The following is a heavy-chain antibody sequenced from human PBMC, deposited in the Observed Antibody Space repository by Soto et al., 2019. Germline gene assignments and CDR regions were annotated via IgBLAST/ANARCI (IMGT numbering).Heavy chain of an antibody. Sequence: EVQLLESGGGLVQPGGSLRLSCAASGFTFSSYAMNWVRQAPGKGLEWVSVISGSDGSTYYADSVKGRFTISRDNSKNTLNLKMNSLRAEDTAVYYCARRSSSWYFDYWGQGPLVTVSS. CDR1: GFTFSSYA. CDR2: ISGSDGST. D-gene: IGHD6-13*01. CDR3: ARRSSSWYFDY. V-gene: IGHV3-23*01. J-gene: IGHJ4*02.